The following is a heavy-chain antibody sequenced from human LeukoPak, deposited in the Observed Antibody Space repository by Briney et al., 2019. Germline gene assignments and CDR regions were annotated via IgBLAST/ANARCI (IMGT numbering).Heavy chain of an antibody. CDR1: GFTFSSYS. CDR3: ARTLLKRGATVTLSFWYFDL. J-gene: IGHJ2*01. Sequence: GGSLRLSCAASGFTFSSYSMNWVRQAPGKGLEWVSYISSSSSTIYYADSVKGRFTISRDNAKNPLYLQMNSLRAEDTAVYYCARTLLKRGATVTLSFWYFDLWGRGTLVTVSS. D-gene: IGHD4-11*01. V-gene: IGHV3-48*01. CDR2: ISSSSSTI.